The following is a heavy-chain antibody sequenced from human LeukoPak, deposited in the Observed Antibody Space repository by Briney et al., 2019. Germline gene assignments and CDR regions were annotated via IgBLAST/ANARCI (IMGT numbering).Heavy chain of an antibody. Sequence: SETLSLTCTVSGGSISCGDYYWSWIRQPPGKGLEWIGYIYYSGSTYYNPSLKSRVTISVDTSKNQFSLKLSSVTAADTAVYYCARVVVAATAFDYWGQGTLVTVSS. V-gene: IGHV4-30-4*01. D-gene: IGHD2-15*01. CDR2: IYYSGST. CDR3: ARVVVAATAFDY. CDR1: GGSISCGDYY. J-gene: IGHJ4*02.